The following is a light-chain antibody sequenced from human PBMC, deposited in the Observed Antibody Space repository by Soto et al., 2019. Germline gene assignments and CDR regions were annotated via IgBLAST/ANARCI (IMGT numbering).Light chain of an antibody. CDR2: GAS. V-gene: IGKV3-20*01. Sequence: EIVLTQSPGTLSLSPGERATLSCRASQSVSSNYLAWYQQKPGQAPRLLIYGASSRATGIPDRFGGSGSGTDFTLTISRLEPEDFAVYYCQEYGSSTMYTFGQGTKLEIK. CDR3: QEYGSSTMYT. J-gene: IGKJ2*01. CDR1: QSVSSNY.